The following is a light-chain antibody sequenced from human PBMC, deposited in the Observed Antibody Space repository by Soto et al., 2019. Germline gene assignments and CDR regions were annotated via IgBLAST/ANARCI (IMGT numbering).Light chain of an antibody. CDR2: GAS. Sequence: EVVMTQSPATLSMSPGERATLSCRASQSVSSSLAWYQQKPGQAPRLLIYGASTRATGIPDRFSGSGSETEFTLTIRRLHAVEFAIFYCQQYSNWLTFGQGPKVQLK. CDR3: QQYSNWLT. CDR1: QSVSSS. J-gene: IGKJ1*01. V-gene: IGKV3-15*01.